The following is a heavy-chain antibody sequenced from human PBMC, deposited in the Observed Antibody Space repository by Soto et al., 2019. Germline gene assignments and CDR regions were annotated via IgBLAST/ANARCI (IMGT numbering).Heavy chain of an antibody. CDR2: ISWNSGSI. J-gene: IGHJ6*03. CDR3: AKGVTTVAYYYMDV. V-gene: IGHV3-9*01. D-gene: IGHD4-4*01. CDR1: GFTFDDYA. Sequence: GGSLRLSCAASGFTFDDYAMHWVRQAPGKGLEWVSGISWNSGSIGYADSVKGRFTISRDNAKNSLYLQMNSLRAEDTALYYCAKGVTTVAYYYMDVWGKGTTVTVSS.